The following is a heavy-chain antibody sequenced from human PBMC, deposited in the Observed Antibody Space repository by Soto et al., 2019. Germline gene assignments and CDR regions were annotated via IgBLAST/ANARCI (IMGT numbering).Heavy chain of an antibody. CDR3: VTVNLVGAAYYFDY. V-gene: IGHV4-30-4*01. D-gene: IGHD1-26*01. CDR1: GGSISNGDYY. J-gene: IGHJ4*02. CDR2: VYYSGTT. Sequence: SETLSLTCTVSGGSISNGDYYWGWIRQPPGKGLEWIGYVYYSGTTYSHPSLNSRVSISVDTSENQFSLRLTSVTAADTAVYYCVTVNLVGAAYYFDYWGPGTPVTVSS.